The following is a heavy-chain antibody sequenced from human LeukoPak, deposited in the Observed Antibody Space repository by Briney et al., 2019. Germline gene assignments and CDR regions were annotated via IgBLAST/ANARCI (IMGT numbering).Heavy chain of an antibody. CDR3: ARVKKTTVAF. Sequence: SETLSLTCTVSGGSISSGDYYWSWIRQPPGNGLEWIGYIYYSGSTYYNPSLKSRVTISVDTSKNQFSLKLSSVTAADTAVYYCARVKKTTVAFWGQGTLVTVSS. D-gene: IGHD4-23*01. CDR2: IYYSGST. CDR1: GGSISSGDYY. V-gene: IGHV4-30-4*08. J-gene: IGHJ4*02.